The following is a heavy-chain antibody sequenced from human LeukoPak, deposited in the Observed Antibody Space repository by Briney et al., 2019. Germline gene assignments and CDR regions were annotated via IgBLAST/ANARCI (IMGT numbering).Heavy chain of an antibody. J-gene: IGHJ4*02. V-gene: IGHV4-30-4*01. CDR1: GGSISSGDYY. CDR2: IYYSGST. D-gene: IGHD3-9*01. Sequence: PSETLSLTCTVSGGSISSGDYYWSWIRQPPGKGLEWLGYIYYSGSTYYNPSLKSRVTISVDTSKNQFSLKLSSVTAADTAVYYCARGKTIFRQFDYWGQGTLVTVSS. CDR3: ARGKTIFRQFDY.